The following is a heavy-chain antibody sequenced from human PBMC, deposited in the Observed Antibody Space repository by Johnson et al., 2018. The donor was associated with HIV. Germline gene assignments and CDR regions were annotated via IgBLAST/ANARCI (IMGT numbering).Heavy chain of an antibody. J-gene: IGHJ3*01. CDR1: GFTFSSYA. CDR2: ISYDGSDK. V-gene: IGHV3-30*04. CDR3: ARAQA. Sequence: QVQLVESGGGVVQPGRSLRLSCAASGFTFSSYAMHWVRQAPGKGLEWVAVISYDGSDKYYADSVKGRFTISRDSSKNTLYLQMNSLRAEDTAVYYCARAQAWGQGTMVIVSS.